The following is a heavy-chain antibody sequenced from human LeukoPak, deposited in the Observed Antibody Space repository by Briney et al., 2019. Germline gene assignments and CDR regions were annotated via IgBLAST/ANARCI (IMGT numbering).Heavy chain of an antibody. CDR2: ISGSGGST. D-gene: IGHD2-8*02. Sequence: GGSLRLSCAASGFTFSGYAMSWVRQAPGKGLEWVSAISGSGGSTYYADSVKGRFTISRDNSKNTLYLRMNSLRAEDTAVYYCAKSIGKAIPGYFDYWGQGTLVTVSS. V-gene: IGHV3-23*01. CDR3: AKSIGKAIPGYFDY. J-gene: IGHJ4*02. CDR1: GFTFSGYA.